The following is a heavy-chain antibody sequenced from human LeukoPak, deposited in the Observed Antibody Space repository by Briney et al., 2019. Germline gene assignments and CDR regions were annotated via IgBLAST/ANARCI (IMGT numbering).Heavy chain of an antibody. D-gene: IGHD1-26*01. CDR2: IYYSGST. CDR1: GGSISSYY. Sequence: TSETLSLTCTVSGGSISSYYWSWIRQPPGKGLEWIGYIYYSGSTNYNPSLKSRVTISVDTSKNQFSLKLGSVTAADTAVYYCARGEWDLLFDYWGQGTLVTVSS. CDR3: ARGEWDLLFDY. V-gene: IGHV4-59*01. J-gene: IGHJ4*02.